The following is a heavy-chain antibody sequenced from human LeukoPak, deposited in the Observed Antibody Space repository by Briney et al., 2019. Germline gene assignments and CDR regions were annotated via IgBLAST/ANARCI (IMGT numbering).Heavy chain of an antibody. CDR2: INHSGST. Sequence: SETLSLTCVVYGGSFSGYYWSWIRQPPGKGLEWIGEINHSGSTNYNPSLKSRVTISVNTSKNQFSLKLSSVTAADTAVYYCARGRHFTYYGSGRTWFDPWGQGTLVTVSS. CDR1: GGSFSGYY. V-gene: IGHV4-34*01. D-gene: IGHD3-10*01. CDR3: ARGRHFTYYGSGRTWFDP. J-gene: IGHJ5*02.